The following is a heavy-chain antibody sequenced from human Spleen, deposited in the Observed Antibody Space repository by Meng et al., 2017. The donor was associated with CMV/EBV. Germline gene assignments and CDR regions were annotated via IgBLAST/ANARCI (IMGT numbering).Heavy chain of an antibody. CDR1: GFTVTMHD. V-gene: IGHV3-48*03. CDR3: ARRSRYGDF. CDR2: ISSSGSTI. J-gene: IGHJ4*02. Sequence: GESLKISCVPSGFTVTMHDMSWVRQAPGKGLEWVSYISSSGSTIYYADSVKGRFTISRDNAKNSLYLQMNGLRAEDTAVYYCARRSRYGDFWGQGTLVTVSS. D-gene: IGHD4-17*01.